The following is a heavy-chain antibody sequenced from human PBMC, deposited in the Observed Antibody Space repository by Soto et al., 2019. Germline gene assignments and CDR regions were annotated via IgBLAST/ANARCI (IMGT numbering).Heavy chain of an antibody. CDR2: IYHSGST. V-gene: IGHV4-38-2*02. D-gene: IGHD2-2*01. CDR1: GYSISSGYY. J-gene: IGHJ4*02. Sequence: LSLTCAVSGYSISSGYYWGWIRQPPGKGLEWIGSIYHSGSTYYNPSLKSRVTISVDTSKNQFSLKLSSVTAADTAVYYCARDGWVVPAATLDYWGQGTLVTVSS. CDR3: ARDGWVVPAATLDY.